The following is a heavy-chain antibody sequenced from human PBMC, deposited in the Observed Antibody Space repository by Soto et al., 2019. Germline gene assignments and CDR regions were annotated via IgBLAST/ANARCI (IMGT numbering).Heavy chain of an antibody. Sequence: EVQLVECGGGLVQPGGSLRLSCAASGFTVSSNYMSWVRQAPGKGLEWVSVIYSGGSTYYADSVKGRFTISRDNSKNTLYLQMNSLRAEDTAVYYCAGDSVTTLSYYWGQGTLVTVSS. CDR1: GFTVSSNY. J-gene: IGHJ4*02. CDR3: AGDSVTTLSYY. CDR2: IYSGGST. D-gene: IGHD4-17*01. V-gene: IGHV3-66*01.